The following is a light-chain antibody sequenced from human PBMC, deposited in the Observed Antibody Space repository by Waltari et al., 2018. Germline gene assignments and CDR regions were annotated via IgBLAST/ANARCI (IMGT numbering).Light chain of an antibody. Sequence: QSVLTQPPSASATPGQRVTISCSGSSSNVGNDNVYWYQQHPGTAPRLLIYNNDVRPSGVSDRFSGSKSGTSAFLAISGLRAEDEADYYCAAWDGSLGGYVFGIGTKVTVL. CDR1: SSNVGNDN. CDR3: AAWDGSLGGYV. CDR2: NND. J-gene: IGLJ1*01. V-gene: IGLV1-47*01.